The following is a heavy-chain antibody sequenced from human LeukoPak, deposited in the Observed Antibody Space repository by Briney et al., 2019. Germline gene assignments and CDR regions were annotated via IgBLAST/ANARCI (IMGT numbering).Heavy chain of an antibody. V-gene: IGHV4-39*02. CDR2: IYYSGST. CDR3: ASEHYDFWSGYLTPPSDY. Sequence: SETLSLTCTVSGGSISSSSFYWGWIRQPPGKGLEWIGSIYYSGSTYYSPSLKSRVTISVDTSKNQFSLKLTSVTAADTAVYYCASEHYDFWSGYLTPPSDYWGQGTLVTVSS. CDR1: GGSISSSSFY. D-gene: IGHD3-3*01. J-gene: IGHJ4*02.